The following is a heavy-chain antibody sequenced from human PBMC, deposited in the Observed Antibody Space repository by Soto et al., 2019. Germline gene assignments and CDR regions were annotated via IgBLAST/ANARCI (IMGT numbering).Heavy chain of an antibody. CDR1: GFNSRNYE. J-gene: IGHJ3*01. V-gene: IGHV3-48*03. Sequence: EVQVVESGGGLVQPGGSLRLSCTASGFNSRNYEMVWIRQAPGKGLEWVSHISTTGTSPYYRESVRGRFTVSRDTARNSVYLQMDSLRAEDTALYYCARDGHRGPSDAFDVWGQGTMVIVSS. CDR2: ISTTGTSP. CDR3: ARDGHRGPSDAFDV. D-gene: IGHD3-10*01.